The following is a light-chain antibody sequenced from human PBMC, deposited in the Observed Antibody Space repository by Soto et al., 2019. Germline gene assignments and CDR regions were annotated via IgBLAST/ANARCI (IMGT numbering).Light chain of an antibody. CDR1: QTISSGF. J-gene: IGKJ5*01. Sequence: EIVLTQSPGILYLSPGDRATLSCRASQTISSGFLAWYQQKVGQAPRLLIYDASNRATGVPDRFRGSGSGTDFSLTISRLEPEDFAVYHCQQYSSSPRTFGQGTRLEIK. CDR3: QQYSSSPRT. CDR2: DAS. V-gene: IGKV3-20*01.